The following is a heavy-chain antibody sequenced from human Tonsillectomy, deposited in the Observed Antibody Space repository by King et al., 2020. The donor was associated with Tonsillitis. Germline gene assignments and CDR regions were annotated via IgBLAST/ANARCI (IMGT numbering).Heavy chain of an antibody. CDR1: GGSFSGSY. CDR3: AREKWPSTSGWYEGY. CDR2: INLSGST. D-gene: IGHD6-19*01. V-gene: IGHV4-34*01. Sequence: VQLPQWGAGLLKPSETLSLTCAVYGGSFSGSYWTWIRQPPGKGLEWIGEINLSGSTNSNPSLKSRVTISGDTSKNQFSLKLSSVTAADTAVYYCAREKWPSTSGWYEGYWGQGTLVTVSS. J-gene: IGHJ4*02.